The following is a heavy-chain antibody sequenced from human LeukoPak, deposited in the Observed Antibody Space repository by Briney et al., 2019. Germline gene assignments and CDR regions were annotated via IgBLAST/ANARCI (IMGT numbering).Heavy chain of an antibody. CDR3: ARQSDILTGYPIDF. V-gene: IGHV4-39*01. J-gene: IGHJ4*02. Sequence: PSETLSLTCTVPGGSISSSTYYWGWIRQPPGKGLEWIGNIYYSGNTFYNPSLKSRVTISVDTSKNQFSLKLSSVTAADTAVYYCARQSDILTGYPIDFWGQGNLVTVSS. CDR1: GGSISSSTYY. CDR2: IYYSGNT. D-gene: IGHD3-9*01.